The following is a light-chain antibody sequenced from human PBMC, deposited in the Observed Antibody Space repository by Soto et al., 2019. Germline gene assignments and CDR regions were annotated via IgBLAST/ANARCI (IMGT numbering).Light chain of an antibody. CDR3: QSFDRSLAAL. V-gene: IGLV1-40*01. J-gene: IGLJ2*01. CDR2: RNN. Sequence: QSVLTQPPSVSGAPGQRVTISCSGANYDVHWYQQLPGSAPKLLIHRNNFRPSGVPDRFSGTKSGASASLAITGLQAEDEADYYCQSFDRSLAALFGGGTKVTVL. CDR1: GANYD.